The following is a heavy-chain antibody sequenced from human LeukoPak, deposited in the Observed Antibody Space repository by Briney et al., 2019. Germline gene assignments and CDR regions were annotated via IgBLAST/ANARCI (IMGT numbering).Heavy chain of an antibody. V-gene: IGHV1-69*05. CDR2: IIPIFGTA. CDR3: ARGKGPYFATVTTIFDY. D-gene: IGHD4-17*01. J-gene: IGHJ4*02. Sequence: VASVKVSCKASGGTFSSYAISWVRQAPGQGLEWMGGIIPIFGTANYAQKFQGRVTITTDESTSTAYMELSSLRSEDTAVYYCARGKGPYFATVTTIFDYWGQGTLVTVSS. CDR1: GGTFSSYA.